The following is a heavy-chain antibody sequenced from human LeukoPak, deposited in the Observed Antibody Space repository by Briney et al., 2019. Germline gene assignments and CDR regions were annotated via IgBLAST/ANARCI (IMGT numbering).Heavy chain of an antibody. Sequence: SQTLSLTCVVSGDSIISGAYSWSWIRQPPGKGLEWIGYIFHSGSTFYNPSLKSRVTISFDNSKNQFSLRLSSVTAGDTAVYYCARELWFANAPGSWLDPWGQGTLVTVSS. V-gene: IGHV4-30-2*01. CDR3: ARELWFANAPGSWLDP. CDR1: GDSIISGAYS. D-gene: IGHD3-10*01. CDR2: IFHSGST. J-gene: IGHJ5*02.